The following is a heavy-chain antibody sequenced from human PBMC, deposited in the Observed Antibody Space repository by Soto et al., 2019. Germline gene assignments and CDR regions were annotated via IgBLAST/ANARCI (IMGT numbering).Heavy chain of an antibody. CDR3: AGIYSGSPGGTLRY. CDR2: IYYSGST. Sequence: QVQLQESGPGLVKPSQTLSLTCTVSGGSISGGSYYWSWIRQHPGKGLEWIGYIYYSGSTYYNPSVKSRVTISVDTSKNQFSLKLSSVTAVDTAVYYCAGIYSGSPGGTLRYWGQGTLVTVSS. D-gene: IGHD1-26*01. J-gene: IGHJ4*02. V-gene: IGHV4-31*03. CDR1: GGSISGGSYY.